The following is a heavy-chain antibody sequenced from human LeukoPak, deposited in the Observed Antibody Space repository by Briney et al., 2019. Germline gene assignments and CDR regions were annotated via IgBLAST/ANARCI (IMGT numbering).Heavy chain of an antibody. CDR2: INHSGST. V-gene: IGHV4-34*01. CDR3: ATNPGGYCSSSSCYGEAP. J-gene: IGHJ5*02. CDR1: GGSFSGYY. Sequence: PSETLSLTCAVYGGSFSGYYWSWIRQSPGKGLEWIGEINHSGSTNYNPSLKSRVTISVDTSRNQFSLKLSSVTAADTAVYYRATNPGGYCSSSSCYGEAPWGQGTLVTVSS. D-gene: IGHD2-2*01.